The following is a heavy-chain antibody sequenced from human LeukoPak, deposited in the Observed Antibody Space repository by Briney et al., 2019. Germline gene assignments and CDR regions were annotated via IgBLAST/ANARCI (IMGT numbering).Heavy chain of an antibody. Sequence: ASVKVSCKASGYTFTSYYMHWVRQAPGQGLEWMGLINPSGGSTSYAQKFQGRVTMTRDTSTSTVYMELSSLRSEDTAVYYCARVPATVTTAAPFDYWGQGTLVTVSS. CDR2: INPSGGST. CDR1: GYTFTSYY. CDR3: ARVPATVTTAAPFDY. J-gene: IGHJ4*02. D-gene: IGHD4-17*01. V-gene: IGHV1-46*01.